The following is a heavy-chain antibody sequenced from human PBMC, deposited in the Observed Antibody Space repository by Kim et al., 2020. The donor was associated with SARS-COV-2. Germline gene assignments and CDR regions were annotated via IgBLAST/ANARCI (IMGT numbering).Heavy chain of an antibody. V-gene: IGHV4-39*01. D-gene: IGHD2-2*01. Sequence: PSLKRRVTISVDTSKNQFSLRRSSVTAADTAVYYCARHYRIVVVPAAILAWGQGTLVTVSS. CDR3: ARHYRIVVVPAAILA. J-gene: IGHJ4*02.